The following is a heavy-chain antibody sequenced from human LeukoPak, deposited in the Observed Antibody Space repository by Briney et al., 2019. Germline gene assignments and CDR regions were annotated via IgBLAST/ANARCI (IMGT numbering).Heavy chain of an antibody. Sequence: GGSLRLSCAAYRFTFSSFGMDWVRQAQGKGRVWGAIIQYDGSNKYCADSVKGRFTISRDNSKNTLYLQMNSLGAEDTAVYYCAGYSSSSLDYWGQGTLVTVSS. CDR3: AGYSSSSLDY. CDR2: IQYDGSNK. D-gene: IGHD6-6*01. CDR1: RFTFSSFG. V-gene: IGHV3-30*02. J-gene: IGHJ4*02.